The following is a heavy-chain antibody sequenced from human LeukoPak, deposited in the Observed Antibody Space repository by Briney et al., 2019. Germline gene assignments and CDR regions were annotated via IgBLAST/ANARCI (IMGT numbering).Heavy chain of an antibody. CDR2: ISSSSSTI. D-gene: IGHD2-2*01. V-gene: IGHV3-48*02. Sequence: PGGSLRLSCAASGFTFSSYSMNWVRQAPGKGLEWVSYISSSSSTIYYADSVKGRFTISRDNAKNSLYLQMNSLRDEDTAVYYCARDLKRRASFFGIEPAAPCGLDYWGQGTLVTVSS. CDR1: GFTFSSYS. J-gene: IGHJ4*02. CDR3: ARDLKRRASFFGIEPAAPCGLDY.